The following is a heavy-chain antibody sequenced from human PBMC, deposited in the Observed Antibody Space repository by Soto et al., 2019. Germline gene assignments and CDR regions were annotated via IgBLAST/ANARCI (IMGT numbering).Heavy chain of an antibody. Sequence: ASVKVSCKASGGTFSSYAISWVRQAPGHGPEWMGIINPSGGITNDAQKFQDRVTMTSDTSTSTVYMELSSLRSEDTAVYYCARGISTTRYYYYYGMDVWGQGTTVTVSS. CDR3: ARGISTTRYYYYYGMDV. D-gene: IGHD2-2*01. CDR2: INPSGGIT. CDR1: GGTFSSYA. J-gene: IGHJ6*02. V-gene: IGHV1-46*01.